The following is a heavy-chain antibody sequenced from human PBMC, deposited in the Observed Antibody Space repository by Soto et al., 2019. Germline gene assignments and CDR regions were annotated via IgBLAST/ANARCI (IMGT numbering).Heavy chain of an antibody. CDR2: TRNKAYGYTT. Sequence: GGSLRLSCAVSGFTISDQYMDWVRQAPGKGLEWVVRTRNKAYGYTTEDAASVRGRLTISRDDSKNSLYLQMHSLKTEDTAVYYCVSSWGDHRSFDYWGQGALVTVSS. D-gene: IGHD2-21*02. J-gene: IGHJ4*02. CDR3: VSSWGDHRSFDY. V-gene: IGHV3-72*01. CDR1: GFTISDQY.